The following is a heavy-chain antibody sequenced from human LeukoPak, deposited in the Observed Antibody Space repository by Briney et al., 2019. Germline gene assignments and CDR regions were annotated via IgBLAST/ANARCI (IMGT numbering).Heavy chain of an antibody. CDR1: GFTFSNYD. Sequence: GSPLLSCAASGFTFSNYDMHWVRRAPDRGLEWGAVIWYDGSNKSYADSVKGRFTISRDISKNTLNLQMNSLRVEDTAVYYCARDVSRGYLRPLDVWGQGTTVTVSS. V-gene: IGHV3-33*01. CDR2: IWYDGSNK. D-gene: IGHD5-18*01. J-gene: IGHJ6*02. CDR3: ARDVSRGYLRPLDV.